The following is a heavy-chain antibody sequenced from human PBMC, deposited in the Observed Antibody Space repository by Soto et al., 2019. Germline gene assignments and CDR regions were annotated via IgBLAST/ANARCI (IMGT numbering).Heavy chain of an antibody. Sequence: GGSLRLSCAASGFTFSNYAIYWVRQAPGKGLEWVALISYDGSNKYYGDSVKGRFTISRDNSKNTLYLQMNSLRAEDTAVYYCAVSFGGKEATVNNVFDYRGQGTSVTVSS. V-gene: IGHV3-30*03. CDR1: GFTFSNYA. D-gene: IGHD2-15*01. CDR3: AVSFGGKEATVNNVFDY. J-gene: IGHJ4*02. CDR2: ISYDGSNK.